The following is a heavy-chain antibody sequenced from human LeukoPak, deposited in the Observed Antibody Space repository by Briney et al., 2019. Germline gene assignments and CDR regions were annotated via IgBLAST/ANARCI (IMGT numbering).Heavy chain of an antibody. D-gene: IGHD2-2*01. CDR2: IIPIFGTA. J-gene: IGHJ3*02. V-gene: IGHV1-69*05. Sequence: ASVKVSCKASGGTFSSYAISWVRQAPGQGLEWMGGIIPIFGTANYAQKFQGRVTITTDESTSTAYMELSSLRSEDTAVYYCARGLRYCSSTSCYVFDIWGQGTMVTVSS. CDR3: ARGLRYCSSTSCYVFDI. CDR1: GGTFSSYA.